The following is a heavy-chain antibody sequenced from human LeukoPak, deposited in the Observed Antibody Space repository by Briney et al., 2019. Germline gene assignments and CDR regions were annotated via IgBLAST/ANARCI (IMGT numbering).Heavy chain of an antibody. Sequence: SETLSLTCTVSGGSISSGGYYWRWIRQHPGKGLEWIGYIYYSGSTYYNPSLKSRVTISVDTSKNQFSLKLSSVTAADTAVYYCAREEAGYCSSTSCHAFDYWGQGTLVTVSS. D-gene: IGHD2-2*01. J-gene: IGHJ4*02. CDR2: IYYSGST. CDR3: AREEAGYCSSTSCHAFDY. CDR1: GGSISSGGYY. V-gene: IGHV4-31*03.